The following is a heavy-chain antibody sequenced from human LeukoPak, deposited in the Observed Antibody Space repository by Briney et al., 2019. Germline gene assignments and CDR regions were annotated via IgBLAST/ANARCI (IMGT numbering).Heavy chain of an antibody. V-gene: IGHV3-48*01. D-gene: IGHD3-10*01. J-gene: IGHJ4*02. CDR1: GFTFSDYN. Sequence: GGSLRLSCAASGFTFSDYNMNWVRHAPGKGLGWVSFISSSSSAIYYADSVEGRFTISRDNAKNSVYLQMNSLRAEDTAVYYCARSTEGVYGSGRPFEFWGQGTLVTVSS. CDR3: ARSTEGVYGSGRPFEF. CDR2: ISSSSSAI.